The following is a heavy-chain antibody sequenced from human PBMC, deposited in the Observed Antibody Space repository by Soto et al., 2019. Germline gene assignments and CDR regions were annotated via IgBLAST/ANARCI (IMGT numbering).Heavy chain of an antibody. V-gene: IGHV3-11*01. Sequence: GGSLRLSCAVSGFTFSDYYMSWIRQAPGKGLEWVSYISSSGSTIYYADSVKGRFTISRDNAKNSLYLQMNSLRAEDTAVYYCTSAESPGMSYFFDSWGQGVLVTVSS. CDR1: GFTFSDYY. J-gene: IGHJ4*02. CDR2: ISSSGSTI. CDR3: TSAESPGMSYFFDS.